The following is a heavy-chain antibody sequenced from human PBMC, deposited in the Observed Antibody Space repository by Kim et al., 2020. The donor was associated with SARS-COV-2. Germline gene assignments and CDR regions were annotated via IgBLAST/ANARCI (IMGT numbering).Heavy chain of an antibody. J-gene: IGHJ4*02. CDR3: AKAPRWSGYYLYFDY. V-gene: IGHV3-9*01. CDR2: ISWNSGSI. CDR1: GFTFGDYA. D-gene: IGHD3-3*01. Sequence: GGSLRLSCAASGFTFGDYAMHWVRQAPGKGLEWVSGISWNSGSIGYADSVKGRFTISRDNAKNSLYLQMNSLRAEDTALYYCAKAPRWSGYYLYFDYWGQGTLVTVSS.